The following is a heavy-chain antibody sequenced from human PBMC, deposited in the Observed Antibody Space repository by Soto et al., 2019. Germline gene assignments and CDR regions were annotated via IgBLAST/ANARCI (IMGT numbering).Heavy chain of an antibody. J-gene: IGHJ6*02. V-gene: IGHV3-33*01. CDR2: IWYDGSNK. CDR3: ARFIVSGRDYYYGMDV. CDR1: GFTFSSYG. D-gene: IGHD2-15*01. Sequence: QVQLVESGGGVVQPGRSLRLSCAASGFTFSSYGMHWVRQAPGKGLEWVAVIWYDGSNKYYADSVKGRFTISRDNSKNTLYLQMNSLRAEDTAVYYCARFIVSGRDYYYGMDVWGQGTTVTVSS.